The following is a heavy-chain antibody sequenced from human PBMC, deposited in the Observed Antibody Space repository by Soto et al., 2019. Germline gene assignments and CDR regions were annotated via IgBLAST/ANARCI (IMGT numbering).Heavy chain of an antibody. Sequence: GGSLRLSCAASGFTFSSYSMNWVRQAPGKGLEWVSYISSSSSTIYYADSVKGRFTISRDNAKNSMYLQMNSLRDEDSAVYYCARAALSSYYFDFWGQGTMVTVSS. CDR1: GFTFSSYS. J-gene: IGHJ4*02. CDR3: ARAALSSYYFDF. V-gene: IGHV3-48*02. CDR2: ISSSSSTI. D-gene: IGHD6-6*01.